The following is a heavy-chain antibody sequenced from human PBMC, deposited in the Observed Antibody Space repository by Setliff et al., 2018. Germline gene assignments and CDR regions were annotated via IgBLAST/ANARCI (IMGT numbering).Heavy chain of an antibody. Sequence: SETLSLTCTVSGGSIGSYHWSWIRQPAGKGLEWIGRIFDSGKSNYNPSLESRVTMSVDTSKNQFSLKLSSVTAEDTAVYYCAKDQPYYDILTGYYSGWYCDLWGRGTLVTVSS. CDR3: AKDQPYYDILTGYYSGWYCDL. CDR1: GGSIGSYH. D-gene: IGHD3-9*01. V-gene: IGHV4-4*07. J-gene: IGHJ2*01. CDR2: IFDSGKS.